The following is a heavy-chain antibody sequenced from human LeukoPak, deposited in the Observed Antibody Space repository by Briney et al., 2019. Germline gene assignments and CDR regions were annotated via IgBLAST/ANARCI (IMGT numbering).Heavy chain of an antibody. V-gene: IGHV3-9*03. Sequence: HPGGSLRLSCAASGFMFDDYAMHWVRQVPGKGLEWVAGISWNSGTIGYADSVKGRFTISRDNAKNSLYLQMDSLRAEDMALYSCAKAPGRASGYFDYWGQGTLVTVSS. CDR2: ISWNSGTI. CDR1: GFMFDDYA. D-gene: IGHD3-22*01. CDR3: AKAPGRASGYFDY. J-gene: IGHJ4*02.